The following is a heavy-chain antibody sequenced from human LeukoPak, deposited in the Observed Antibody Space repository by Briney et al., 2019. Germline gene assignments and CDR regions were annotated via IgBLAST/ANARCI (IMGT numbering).Heavy chain of an antibody. CDR3: ARGYYDFWSGYDY. CDR1: GFTFSSYS. CDR2: IGSSSSTI. Sequence: GGSLRLSCAASGFTFSSYSMNWVRQAPGKGLEWVSYIGSSSSTIYYADSVKGRFTISRDNAKNSLYLQMNSLRAEDTAVYYCARGYYDFWSGYDYWGQGTLVTVSS. J-gene: IGHJ4*02. V-gene: IGHV3-48*01. D-gene: IGHD3-3*01.